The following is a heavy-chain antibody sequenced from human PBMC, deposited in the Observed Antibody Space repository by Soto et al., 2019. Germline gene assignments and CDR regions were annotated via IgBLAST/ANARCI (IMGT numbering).Heavy chain of an antibody. D-gene: IGHD4-17*01. CDR1: GGSISSGGYS. Sequence: QLQLQESGSGLVKPSQTLSLTCAVSGGSISSGGYSWSWIRQPPGKGLEWIGYIYPSGSTYYNPSLKSRVTISVDRSKNQVSLKLSSVTAADTAVYYCARGIRTTVTTAFDYWGQGTLVTVSS. CDR3: ARGIRTTVTTAFDY. CDR2: IYPSGST. J-gene: IGHJ4*02. V-gene: IGHV4-30-2*01.